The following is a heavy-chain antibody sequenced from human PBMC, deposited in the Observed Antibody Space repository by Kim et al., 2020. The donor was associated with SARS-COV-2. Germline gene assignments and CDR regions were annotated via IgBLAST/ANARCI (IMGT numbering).Heavy chain of an antibody. J-gene: IGHJ4*02. V-gene: IGHV3-7*03. CDR3: AKDRGWDCSSTTCHTYYFDC. Sequence: GGSLRLSCTSPTFRLSNNWMSWVRQAPGKGLEWVANIKQDGSEKHYLDSVKGRFTISRDNAKNSLYLQMNSLRAEDTAVYYCAKDRGWDCSSTTCHTYYFDCWGLGTLVTVSS. CDR2: IKQDGSEK. D-gene: IGHD2-2*01. CDR1: TFRLSNNW.